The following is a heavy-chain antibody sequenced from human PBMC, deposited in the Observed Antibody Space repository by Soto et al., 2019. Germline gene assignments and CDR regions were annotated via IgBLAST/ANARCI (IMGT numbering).Heavy chain of an antibody. D-gene: IGHD4-17*01. J-gene: IGHJ6*02. Sequence: QVQLQQWGAGLLKPSETLSLTCAVYVGSFSGYYWSWIRQPPGKGLEWIGEINHSGSTNYTPSLKSRVTISVDTSKNQFSLKLSSVTAADTAVYYCASYGDQGTGMDVWGQGTTVTVSS. CDR2: INHSGST. CDR3: ASYGDQGTGMDV. CDR1: VGSFSGYY. V-gene: IGHV4-34*01.